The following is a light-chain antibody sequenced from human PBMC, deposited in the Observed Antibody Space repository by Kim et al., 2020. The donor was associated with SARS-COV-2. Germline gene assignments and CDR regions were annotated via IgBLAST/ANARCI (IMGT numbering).Light chain of an antibody. J-gene: IGKJ2*01. CDR3: QQYDSYSPYT. CDR1: QSISSR. V-gene: IGKV1-5*03. Sequence: ASVGDRVTITCRASQSISSRLAWYQQKPGKAPNLLIFKASSLESGVPSRFSGSGSGTEFTLTISSLQPDDFATYFCQQYDSYSPYTFGQGTKLEI. CDR2: KAS.